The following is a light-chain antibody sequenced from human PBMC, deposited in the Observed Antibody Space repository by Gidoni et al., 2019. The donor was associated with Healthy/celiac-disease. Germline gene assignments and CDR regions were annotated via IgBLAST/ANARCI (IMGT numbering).Light chain of an antibody. CDR2: EDS. V-gene: IGLV3-10*01. Sequence: SYELPQPPSVSVSPGQTARITCSGDALPKKYPYWYQQKSGQAPVLVIYEDSKRPSGIPERFSGSSSGTMATLTISGAQVEDEADYYCYSTDSSAFPVFGGGTKLTVL. CDR3: YSTDSSAFPV. CDR1: ALPKKY. J-gene: IGLJ3*02.